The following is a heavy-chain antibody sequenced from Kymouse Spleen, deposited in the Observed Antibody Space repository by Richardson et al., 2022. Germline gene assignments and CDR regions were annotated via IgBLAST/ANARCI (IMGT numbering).Heavy chain of an antibody. CDR1: GGSISSSSYY. D-gene: IGHD3-3*01. J-gene: IGHJ4*02. CDR2: IYYSGST. Sequence: QLQLQESGPGLVKPSETLSLTCTVSGGSISSSSYYWGWIRQPPGKGLEWIGSIYYSGSTYYNPSLKSRVTISVDTSKNQFSLKLSSVTAADTAVYYCARDYDFWSGYSFFDYWGQGTLVTVSS. CDR3: ARDYDFWSGYSFFDY. V-gene: IGHV4-39*01.